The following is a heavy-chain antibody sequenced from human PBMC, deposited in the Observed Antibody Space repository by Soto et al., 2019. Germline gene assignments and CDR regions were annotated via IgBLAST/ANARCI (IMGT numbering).Heavy chain of an antibody. CDR2: ITYDGNTI. J-gene: IGHJ4*02. CDR3: AAELGNSGYDGHDY. D-gene: IGHD5-12*01. Sequence: QVQLVESGGGVVQPGRSLRLSCAASGFSFSSCAMHWVRQPPGKGLAWVAVITYDGNTIHYADSVKGRFTISRDNSKNTLYLQMNSLRAEDTAVYYCAAELGNSGYDGHDYWGQGTLVTVSS. V-gene: IGHV3-30-3*01. CDR1: GFSFSSCA.